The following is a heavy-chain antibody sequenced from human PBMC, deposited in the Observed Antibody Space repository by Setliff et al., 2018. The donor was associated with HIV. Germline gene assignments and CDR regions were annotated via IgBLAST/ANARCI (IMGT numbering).Heavy chain of an antibody. Sequence: SETLSLTCTVSGGSISSGDYYWSWIRQPPGKGLEWIGYIYYSGSTYYNPSLKSRVTITVDTSKNQFSLKLSSVTAADTAVYYCAREGNEGATPFDYWGQGTLVTVSS. J-gene: IGHJ4*02. CDR3: AREGNEGATPFDY. CDR2: IYYSGST. CDR1: GGSISSGDYY. V-gene: IGHV4-30-4*08. D-gene: IGHD1-26*01.